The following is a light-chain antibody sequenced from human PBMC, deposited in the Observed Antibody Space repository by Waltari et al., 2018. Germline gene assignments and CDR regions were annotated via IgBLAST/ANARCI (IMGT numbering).Light chain of an antibody. J-gene: IGLJ3*02. CDR2: VVS. CDR1: NSDIGYYNS. V-gene: IGLV2-14*01. Sequence: QSALTQHASVSGSPGQSITISCTGTNSDIGYYNSVSWYRQHPVKAPKPMIFVVSRWPSWVSHGFTGRESGNTASLNNSALQAAAGAHYYYAAYTSTNTLLFGEGTKVTVL. CDR3: AAYTSTNTLL.